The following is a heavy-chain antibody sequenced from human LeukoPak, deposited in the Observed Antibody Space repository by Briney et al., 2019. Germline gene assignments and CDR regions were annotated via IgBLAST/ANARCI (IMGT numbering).Heavy chain of an antibody. D-gene: IGHD5-24*01. CDR2: INSDGSST. J-gene: IGHJ6*02. V-gene: IGHV3-74*01. CDR3: ARESDGYNSYYYGMDV. Sequence: GGSLRLSCAASGFTFSSYWMHWVRHAPGKGLVWVSRINSDGSSTSYADSVKGRFTISRDNAKNTLYLQMNSLRAEDTAVYYCARESDGYNSYYYGMDVWGQGTTVTVSS. CDR1: GFTFSSYW.